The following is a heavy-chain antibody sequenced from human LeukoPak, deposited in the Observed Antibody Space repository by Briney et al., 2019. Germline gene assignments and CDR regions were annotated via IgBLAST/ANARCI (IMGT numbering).Heavy chain of an antibody. Sequence: ASVKVSCKASGYTFTGYYMHWVRQAPGQGLEWMGWINPNSGGTNYAQKFQGRVTMTRDTSISTAYMELSRLRSDDTAVYYCARGHYGDYDVDYFDYWGQGTLVTVSS. CDR3: ARGHYGDYDVDYFDY. V-gene: IGHV1-2*02. J-gene: IGHJ4*02. D-gene: IGHD4-17*01. CDR1: GYTFTGYY. CDR2: INPNSGGT.